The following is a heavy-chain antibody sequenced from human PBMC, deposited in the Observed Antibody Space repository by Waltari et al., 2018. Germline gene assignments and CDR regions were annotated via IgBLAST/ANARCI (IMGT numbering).Heavy chain of an antibody. CDR2: IVGSNSAX. Sequence: EVQLLESXGGLVQPGGSXRLACXASGFXFSNYFMRWVRQAPGKGGEWVSTIVGSNSAXWYVDSVKGRFTXSRXNSXXXLXLQRNSLXXXNTAXYSCAKDILTXSYLFDYXGQGTLVTVXS. CDR1: GFXFSNYF. CDR3: AKDILTXSYLFDY. V-gene: IGHV3-23*01. D-gene: IGHD3-9*01. J-gene: IGHJ4*02.